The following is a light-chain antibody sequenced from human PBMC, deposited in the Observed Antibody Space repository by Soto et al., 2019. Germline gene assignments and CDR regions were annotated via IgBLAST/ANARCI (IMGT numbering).Light chain of an antibody. CDR3: QQYGSSPPIT. V-gene: IGKV3-20*01. CDR2: DVS. J-gene: IGKJ5*01. Sequence: EIVLTQSPGTLSLSPGERATLSCRASQSVSSSYLAWYQQKPGQAPRLLIYDVSNRATDIPARFSGSGSGTDFTLTISSLEPEDFAVYYCQQYGSSPPITFGQGTRLEI. CDR1: QSVSSSY.